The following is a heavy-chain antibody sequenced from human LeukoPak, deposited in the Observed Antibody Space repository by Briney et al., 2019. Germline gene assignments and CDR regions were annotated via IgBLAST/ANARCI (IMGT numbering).Heavy chain of an antibody. CDR2: ISSSSSYI. CDR1: GFTFSSYS. J-gene: IGHJ4*02. V-gene: IGHV3-21*01. D-gene: IGHD6-6*01. Sequence: GGSLRLSCAASGFTFSSYSMNWVRQAPGKGLEWVSSISSSSSYIYYADSVKGRFTISRDNAKNSLYLQMNSLRAEDTAVYYCARDLAARRPGVFDYWGQGTLVTVSS. CDR3: ARDLAARRPGVFDY.